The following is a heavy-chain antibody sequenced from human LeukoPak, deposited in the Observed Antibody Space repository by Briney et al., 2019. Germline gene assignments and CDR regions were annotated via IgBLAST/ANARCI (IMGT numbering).Heavy chain of an antibody. D-gene: IGHD2-8*01. V-gene: IGHV4-34*01. CDR3: ARGSRLTKPYYYYYYMDV. J-gene: IGHJ6*03. CDR1: GGSFSGYY. CDR2: INHSGST. Sequence: SETLSLTCAVYGGSFSGYYWSWIRQPPGKGLEWIGEINHSGSTNYNPSLKSRVTISVDTSKNQFSLKLSSVTAADTAVYYCARGSRLTKPYYYYYYMDVWGKGTAVTVSS.